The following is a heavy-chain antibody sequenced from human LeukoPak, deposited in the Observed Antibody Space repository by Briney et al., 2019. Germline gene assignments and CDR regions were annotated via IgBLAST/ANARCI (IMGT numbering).Heavy chain of an antibody. CDR2: IYYSGST. CDR3: ARVDRDGYNWCYFDY. J-gene: IGHJ4*02. V-gene: IGHV4-59*01. Sequence: SETLSLTCTVSGVSISSYYWSWIRQPPGKGLEWIGYIYYSGSTNYNPSLKSRVTISVDTSKNQFSLKLSSVTAADTAVYYCARVDRDGYNWCYFDYWGQGTLVTVSS. CDR1: GVSISSYY. D-gene: IGHD5-24*01.